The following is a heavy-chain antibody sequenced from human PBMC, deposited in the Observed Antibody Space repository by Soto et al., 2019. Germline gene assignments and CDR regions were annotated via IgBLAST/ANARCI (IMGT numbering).Heavy chain of an antibody. D-gene: IGHD5-18*01. J-gene: IGHJ6*03. CDR1: GFTFSSYS. Sequence: GGSLRLSCAASGFTFSSYSMNWVRQAPGKGLEWVSYISSSSSTIYYADSVKGRFTISRDNAKNSLYLQMNSLRAEDTAVYYCARSLHDTVTRYYYYYMDVWGKGTTVTVSS. CDR3: ARSLHDTVTRYYYYYMDV. CDR2: ISSSSSTI. V-gene: IGHV3-48*01.